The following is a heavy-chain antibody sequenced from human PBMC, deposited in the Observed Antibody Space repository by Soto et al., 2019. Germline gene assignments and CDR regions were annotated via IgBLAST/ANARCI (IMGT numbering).Heavy chain of an antibody. CDR2: INAYNGNT. CDR1: GYRFTSYG. J-gene: IGHJ4*02. Sequence: ASVKVSCKASGYRFTSYGIGWVRQAPGQGLEWMGWINAYNGNTNYAQKLQGRVTMTTDTSTSTAYMELRSLRSDDTAVYYCARDCAAAGPFDYWGQGTLVTVSS. CDR3: ARDCAAAGPFDY. V-gene: IGHV1-18*01. D-gene: IGHD6-13*01.